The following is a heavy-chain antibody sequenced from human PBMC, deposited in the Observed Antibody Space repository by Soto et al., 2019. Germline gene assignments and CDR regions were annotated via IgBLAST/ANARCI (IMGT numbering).Heavy chain of an antibody. V-gene: IGHV1-18*01. Sequence: QVQLVQSEGELRQPGASVTVSCRASGYTFTSYGIIWVRQAPGQGLEWMGYISPNSGATTYAQNLQGRLTLTTDTSTSTAYMELRSLSSDETAIYYWVREMCTSSGPQNFFDYWGLGALVTVSS. J-gene: IGHJ4*02. CDR3: VREMCTSSGPQNFFDY. D-gene: IGHD6-25*01. CDR1: GYTFTSYG. CDR2: ISPNSGAT.